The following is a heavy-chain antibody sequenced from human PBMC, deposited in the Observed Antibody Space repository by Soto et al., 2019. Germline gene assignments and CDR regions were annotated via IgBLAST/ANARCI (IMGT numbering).Heavy chain of an antibody. Sequence: DVQLVDSGGGLVQPGGSLRLSCAASGFTFSNYAMSWVRQAPGKGLEWVSLVSATAGTTYYTDSVKGRFTISRDNYSNTVYLQMNRLRADDTAVYYCAKDRLAGGFDYWGQGTLVTVSS. V-gene: IGHV3-23*04. D-gene: IGHD3-16*01. CDR2: VSATAGTT. CDR3: AKDRLAGGFDY. CDR1: GFTFSNYA. J-gene: IGHJ4*02.